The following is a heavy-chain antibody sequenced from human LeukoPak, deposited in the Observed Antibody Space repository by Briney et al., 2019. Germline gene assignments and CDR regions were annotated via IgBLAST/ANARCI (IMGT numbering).Heavy chain of an antibody. Sequence: GGSLSPSCSASGFTFHTFAMHWVRQAPGRGLEWVAFVRYDGNMKVYADSVRGRFNISRDNSKNTVYAQMNSLRPEDTAIYYCVRGGIGNLMDFDNWGQGTLVTVSS. CDR3: VRGGIGNLMDFDN. CDR2: VRYDGNMK. CDR1: GFTFHTFA. V-gene: IGHV3-30*02. J-gene: IGHJ4*02. D-gene: IGHD1-1*01.